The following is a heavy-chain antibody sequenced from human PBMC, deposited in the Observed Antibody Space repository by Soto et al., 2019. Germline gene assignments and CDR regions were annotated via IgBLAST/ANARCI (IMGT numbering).Heavy chain of an antibody. D-gene: IGHD5-12*01. Sequence: GESLKISCKGSGYSFTSYWIGWVRQRPGKGLEWMGIIYPGDSDTRYSPSFQGQVTISADKSISTAYLQWSSLKASDTAMYYCARRHSGYDYVLPLDYWGQGTLVTVSS. CDR2: IYPGDSDT. CDR3: ARRHSGYDYVLPLDY. V-gene: IGHV5-51*01. J-gene: IGHJ4*02. CDR1: GYSFTSYW.